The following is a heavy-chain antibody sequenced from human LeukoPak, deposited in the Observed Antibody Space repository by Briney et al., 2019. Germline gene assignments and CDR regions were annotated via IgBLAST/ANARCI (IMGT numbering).Heavy chain of an antibody. CDR2: IYPGDSDT. V-gene: IGHV5-51*01. CDR1: GYSFTSYL. Sequence: GESLKISCKGTGYSFTSYLISWVRQLPVKGLEWMGMIYPGDSDTRYSPSVQGQVTISADKSISTAYLQWSSLKASDTAMYYCARQAGGSSWYFPFPSRDNWFDPWGQGTLVTVSS. D-gene: IGHD6-13*01. J-gene: IGHJ5*02. CDR3: ARQAGGSSWYFPFPSRDNWFDP.